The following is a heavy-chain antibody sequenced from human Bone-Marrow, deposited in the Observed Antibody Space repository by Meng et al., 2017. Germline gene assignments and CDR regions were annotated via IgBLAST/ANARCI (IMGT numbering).Heavy chain of an antibody. CDR3: ARVGDGYNYLGAFDI. J-gene: IGHJ3*02. D-gene: IGHD5-24*01. V-gene: IGHV4-34*01. Sequence: SETLSLTCAVYGGSFSGYYWSWIRQPPGKGLEWIGEINHSGSTNYNPSLKSRATMSVDTSKNQFSLKLSSVTAADTAVYYCARVGDGYNYLGAFDIWGQGTMVTVSS. CDR1: GGSFSGYY. CDR2: INHSGST.